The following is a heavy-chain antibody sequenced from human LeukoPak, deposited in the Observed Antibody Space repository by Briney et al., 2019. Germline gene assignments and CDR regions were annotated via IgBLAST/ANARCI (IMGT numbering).Heavy chain of an antibody. Sequence: GGSLRLSCAASGFTLSSYGMHWVRQAPGKGLEWVAFIRYDGSNKYYADSVKGRFTISRDNSKNTLYLQVNSLRAEDTAVYYCARGEIAARPPLDYWGQGTLVTVSS. V-gene: IGHV3-30*02. CDR1: GFTLSSYG. CDR2: IRYDGSNK. D-gene: IGHD6-6*01. J-gene: IGHJ4*02. CDR3: ARGEIAARPPLDY.